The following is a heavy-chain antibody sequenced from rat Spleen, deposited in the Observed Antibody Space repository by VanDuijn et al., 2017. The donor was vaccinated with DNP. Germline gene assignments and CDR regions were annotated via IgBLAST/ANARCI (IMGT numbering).Heavy chain of an antibody. D-gene: IGHD1-6*01. V-gene: IGHV5-7*01. CDR3: ARHGYTTDYYYFDY. Sequence: EVQLVESGGDLVQPGRSLKLSCADSGFSFSDYNMAWVRQAPKKGLEWVATIIYDGSRTYYRDSVKGRFTISRDNAKSTLYLQMNSLRSEDTAAYYCARHGYTTDYYYFDYWGRGVMVTVSS. CDR1: GFSFSDYN. CDR2: IIYDGSRT. J-gene: IGHJ2*01.